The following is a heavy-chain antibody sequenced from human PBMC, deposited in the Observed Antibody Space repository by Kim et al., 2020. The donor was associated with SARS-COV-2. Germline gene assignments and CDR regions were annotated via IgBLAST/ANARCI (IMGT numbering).Heavy chain of an antibody. Sequence: ASVKVSCKASGYTFTSYAMNWVRQAPGQGLEWMGWINTNTGNPTYAQGFTGRFVFSLDTSVSTAYLQISSLKAEDTAVYYCARVPLRRTGSGSYYPSYYYYGMDVWGQGTTVTVSS. CDR1: GYTFTSYA. J-gene: IGHJ6*02. CDR3: ARVPLRRTGSGSYYPSYYYYGMDV. D-gene: IGHD3-10*01. V-gene: IGHV7-4-1*02. CDR2: INTNTGNP.